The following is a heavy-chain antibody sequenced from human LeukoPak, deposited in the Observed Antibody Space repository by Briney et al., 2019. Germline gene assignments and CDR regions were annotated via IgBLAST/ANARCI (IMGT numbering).Heavy chain of an antibody. J-gene: IGHJ4*02. CDR2: IYYSGST. CDR1: GGSISSSSYY. CDR3: ARLFMMGGEATRPEDY. Sequence: SETLSLTCTVSGGSISSSSYYWGWIRQPPGKGLEWIGSIYYSGSTYYNPSLKSRVTISVDTSKNQFSLKLSSVTAADTAVYYCARLFMMGGEATRPEDYWGQGTLVTVSS. V-gene: IGHV4-39*01. D-gene: IGHD3-16*01.